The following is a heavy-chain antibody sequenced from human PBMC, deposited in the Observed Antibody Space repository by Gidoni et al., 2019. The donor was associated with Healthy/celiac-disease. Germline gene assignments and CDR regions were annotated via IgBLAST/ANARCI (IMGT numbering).Heavy chain of an antibody. D-gene: IGHD2-15*01. J-gene: IGHJ3*02. V-gene: IGHV3-30*18. CDR1: GFTFSSYG. CDR2: ISYDGSNK. Sequence: QVQLVESGGGVVQPGRSLRLTCAASGFTFSSYGMHWVRQAPGKGLEWVAVISYDGSNKYYADSVKGRFTISRDNSKNTLYLQMNSLRAEDTAVYYCAKEGDIEADLNAFDIWGQGTMVTVSS. CDR3: AKEGDIEADLNAFDI.